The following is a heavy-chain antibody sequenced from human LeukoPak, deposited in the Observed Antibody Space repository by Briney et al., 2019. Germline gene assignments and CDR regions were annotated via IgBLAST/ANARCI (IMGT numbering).Heavy chain of an antibody. V-gene: IGHV3-23*01. D-gene: IGHD6-19*01. Sequence: GGPLRLSCAASGFTFISYAMSWVRQAPGKGLEWVSAISGSGVSTHYADSVKGRFTISKDNSKNTLYLQMNSLRAEDTAVYYCAKHPSSGWYDAFDIWGQGTTVTVSS. CDR2: ISGSGVST. CDR1: GFTFISYA. J-gene: IGHJ3*02. CDR3: AKHPSSGWYDAFDI.